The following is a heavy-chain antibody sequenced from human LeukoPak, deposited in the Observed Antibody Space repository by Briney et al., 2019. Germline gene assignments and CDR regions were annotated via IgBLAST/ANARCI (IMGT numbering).Heavy chain of an antibody. CDR1: GGSFSGYY. D-gene: IGHD3-3*01. CDR3: ARGGLRFLEWSTFFGY. Sequence: PSETLSLTCAVYGGSFSGYYWSWIRQPPGKGLEWIGEINHSGSTNYNPSLKSRVTISVDTSKNQFSLKLSSVTAADTAVYYCARGGLRFLEWSTFFGYWGQGTLVTVSS. J-gene: IGHJ4*02. CDR2: INHSGST. V-gene: IGHV4-34*01.